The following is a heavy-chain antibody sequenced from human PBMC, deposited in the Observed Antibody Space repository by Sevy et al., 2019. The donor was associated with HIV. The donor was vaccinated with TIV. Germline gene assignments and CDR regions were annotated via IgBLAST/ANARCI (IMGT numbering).Heavy chain of an antibody. J-gene: IGHJ4*02. CDR2: IYPGDSDT. V-gene: IGHV5-51*01. D-gene: IGHD3-22*01. CDR1: GYSFTSYW. Sequence: GESLKISCKGSGYSFTSYWIGWVRQMPGKGLEWMGIIYPGDSDTRYSPSFQGQVTISADKSISTAYLQWSSLKASDTAMYYCARLTYYYDSSGSYYFDYWGQGALVTVSS. CDR3: ARLTYYYDSSGSYYFDY.